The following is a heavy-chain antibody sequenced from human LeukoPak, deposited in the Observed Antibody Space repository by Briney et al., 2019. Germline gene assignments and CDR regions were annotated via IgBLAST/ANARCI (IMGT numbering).Heavy chain of an antibody. Sequence: GESLRISCKGSGYSFTSYWIGWVRQMPGKGLEWMGVIYGADYTTIYSPPFHGQITISADKSISTAYLQWTSLKASDTAMYYCARRPAGTRTFDYWGQGALVTVSS. CDR2: IYGADYTT. J-gene: IGHJ4*02. V-gene: IGHV5-51*01. CDR3: ARRPAGTRTFDY. CDR1: GYSFTSYW. D-gene: IGHD1-7*01.